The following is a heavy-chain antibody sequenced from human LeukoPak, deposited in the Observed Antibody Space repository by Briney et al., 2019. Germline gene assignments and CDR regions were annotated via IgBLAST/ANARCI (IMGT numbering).Heavy chain of an antibody. CDR2: TNCDGITT. D-gene: IGHD5/OR15-5a*01. J-gene: IGHJ4*02. V-gene: IGHV3-43*02. Sequence: GGSLRLSCAASGFTFHNYAIHWVRQAPGKGLEWVSLTNCDGITTYFADSVKGRFTISRDNSKRSLFLQMNSLRTEDTALYYCARDHVYGGADYWGQGTLVTVSS. CDR3: ARDHVYGGADY. CDR1: GFTFHNYA.